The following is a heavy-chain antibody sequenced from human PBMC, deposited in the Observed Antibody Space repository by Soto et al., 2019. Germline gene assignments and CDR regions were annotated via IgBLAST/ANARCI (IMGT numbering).Heavy chain of an antibody. V-gene: IGHV3-23*01. CDR2: IGATGDAT. CDR1: GFSFSTHT. D-gene: IGHD4-17*01. Sequence: EVPLLESGGGLVQPGGSLRLSCAASGFSFSTHTLSWVRQGPGKGLVWLSSIGATGDATYYADTVKGRFTTSRDNSEDPVSLQMNSLRVDDTAVYYCAILRGLRKFWGEGTLVTVSS. J-gene: IGHJ4*02. CDR3: AILRGLRKF.